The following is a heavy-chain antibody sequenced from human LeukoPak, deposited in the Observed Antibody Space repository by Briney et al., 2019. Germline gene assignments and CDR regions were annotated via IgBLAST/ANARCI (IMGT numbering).Heavy chain of an antibody. J-gene: IGHJ4*02. CDR3: ATQRRRDGYNYDY. V-gene: IGHV1-8*01. D-gene: IGHD5-24*01. CDR1: GYTFTSYD. CDR2: MNPNSGNT. Sequence: ASVKVSCKASGYTFTSYDINWVRQATGQGLEWMGWMNPNSGNTGYAQKFQGRVTMTRNTSISTAYMELSSLRPEDTAVYYCATQRRRDGYNYDYWGQGTLVTVSS.